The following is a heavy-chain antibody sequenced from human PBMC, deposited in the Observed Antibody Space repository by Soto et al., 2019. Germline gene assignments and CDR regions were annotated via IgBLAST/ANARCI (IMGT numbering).Heavy chain of an antibody. J-gene: IGHJ6*03. D-gene: IGHD6-6*01. Sequence: GGSLRLSCAASGFTVSSNYMSWVRQAPGKGLEWVSVIYSGGSTYYADSVKGRFTISRDNSNNTLYLQMNSLRAEDTAVYYCAKDGSSSLFAQYMDVWGKGTTVTVSS. CDR3: AKDGSSSLFAQYMDV. V-gene: IGHV3-53*05. CDR1: GFTVSSNY. CDR2: IYSGGST.